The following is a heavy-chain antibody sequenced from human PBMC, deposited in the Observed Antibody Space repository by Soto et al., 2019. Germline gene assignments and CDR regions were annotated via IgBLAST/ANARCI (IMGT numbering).Heavy chain of an antibody. CDR3: SPHPCIAAAEIFDF. D-gene: IGHD6-13*01. CDR2: IKSKTDGGTT. CDR1: GFTFSNAW. V-gene: IGHV3-15*01. Sequence: GGSLRLSCAASGFTFSNAWMSWVRQAPGKGLEWVGRIKSKTDGGTTDYAAPVKRRCTISRDDSKNTLYLQMNSLKTEDTAVYYCSPHPCIAAAEIFDFWGHGTLVTVSS. J-gene: IGHJ4*01.